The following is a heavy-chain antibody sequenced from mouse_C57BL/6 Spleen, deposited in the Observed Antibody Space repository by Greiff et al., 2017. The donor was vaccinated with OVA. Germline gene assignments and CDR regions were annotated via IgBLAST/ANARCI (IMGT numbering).Heavy chain of an antibody. D-gene: IGHD2-1*01. CDR3: ARRVYGNYYAMDY. CDR2: IDPSDSET. Sequence: VQLQQPGAELVRPGSSVKLSCKASGYTFTSYWMHWVKQRPIQGLEWIGNIDPSDSETHYNQKFKDKATLTVDKSSSTAYMQLSSLTSEDSAVYYCARRVYGNYYAMDYWGQGTSVTVSS. CDR1: GYTFTSYW. J-gene: IGHJ4*01. V-gene: IGHV1-52*01.